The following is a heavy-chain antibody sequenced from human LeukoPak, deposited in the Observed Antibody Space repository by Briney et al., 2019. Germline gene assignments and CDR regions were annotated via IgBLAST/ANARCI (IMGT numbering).Heavy chain of an antibody. J-gene: IGHJ3*02. D-gene: IGHD3-22*01. Sequence: GGSLRLSCAASGFTFSSYDMHWVRQATGKGLEWVSAIGTAGDTYYPGSVKGRFTISRENAKNSLYLQMNSLRAGDTAVYYCARGGYDSSGYPRPEDAFVIWGQGTMVTVSS. CDR1: GFTFSSYD. CDR2: IGTAGDT. CDR3: ARGGYDSSGYPRPEDAFVI. V-gene: IGHV3-13*01.